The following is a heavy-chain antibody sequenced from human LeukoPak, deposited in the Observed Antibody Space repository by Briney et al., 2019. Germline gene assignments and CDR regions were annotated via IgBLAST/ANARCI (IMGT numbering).Heavy chain of an antibody. D-gene: IGHD5-12*01. CDR3: AKDHRQSSGYDVDY. CDR1: GFTFSSYA. CDR2: ISYDGSNK. Sequence: GGSLRLSCAASGFTFSSYAMHWVRQAPGKGLEWVAVISYDGSNKYYADSVKGRFTISRDNSKNTLYLQMNSLRAEDTAVYYCAKDHRQSSGYDVDYWGQGTLVTVSS. J-gene: IGHJ4*02. V-gene: IGHV3-30-3*01.